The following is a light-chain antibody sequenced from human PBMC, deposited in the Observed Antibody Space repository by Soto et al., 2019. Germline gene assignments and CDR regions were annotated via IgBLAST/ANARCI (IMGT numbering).Light chain of an antibody. CDR2: DVS. CDR3: SSYTISSTHVV. Sequence: QSALTQPASVSGSPGQSITISCTGTRSDVGGYNYVSWYQEHPGKAPKLMIYDVSNRPSWVSNRFSGSKSGNTASLTISDLQAEDEADYYCSSYTISSTHVVFGGGTKLTVL. J-gene: IGLJ2*01. V-gene: IGLV2-14*01. CDR1: RSDVGGYNY.